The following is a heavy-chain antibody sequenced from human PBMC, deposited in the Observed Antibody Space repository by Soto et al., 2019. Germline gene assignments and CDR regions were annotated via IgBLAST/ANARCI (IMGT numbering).Heavy chain of an antibody. CDR2: IYPGDSDT. CDR3: ARNSTIRVRGVIKYGMDV. Sequence: GESLKISCKGSGYSFTSYWIGWVRQMPGKGLEWMGIIYPGDSDTRYSPSFQGQVTISADKSISTAYLQWSSLKASDTAMYYCARNSTIRVRGVIKYGMDVWGQGTTVTVSS. D-gene: IGHD3-10*01. J-gene: IGHJ6*02. V-gene: IGHV5-51*01. CDR1: GYSFTSYW.